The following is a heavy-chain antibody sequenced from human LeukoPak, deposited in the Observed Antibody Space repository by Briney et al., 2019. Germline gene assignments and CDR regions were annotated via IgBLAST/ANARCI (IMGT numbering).Heavy chain of an antibody. CDR1: GYTFTSYD. D-gene: IGHD3-3*01. J-gene: IGHJ4*02. CDR3: ARSTRPSYYDFWSGYYPRLDY. CDR2: MNPNSGNT. V-gene: IGHV1-8*01. Sequence: ASVKVSCEASGYTFTSYDINWVRQATGQGLEWMGWMNPNSGNTGYAQKFQGRVTMTRNTSISTAYMELSSLRSEDTAVYYCARSTRPSYYDFWSGYYPRLDYWGQGTLVTVSS.